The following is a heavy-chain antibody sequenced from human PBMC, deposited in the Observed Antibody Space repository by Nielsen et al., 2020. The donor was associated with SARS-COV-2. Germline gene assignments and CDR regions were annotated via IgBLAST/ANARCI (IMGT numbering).Heavy chain of an antibody. V-gene: IGHV4-34*01. Sequence: SETLSLTCAVYGGSFSIYCWSWIRQPPGKGLECIGEITHRGNTNFNPSLKSRVTMSVDTSKRQFSLKLSSVTAAETAVYYCARAPDYDVLTGYYSDAFDLWGQGTVVTVFS. D-gene: IGHD3-9*01. CDR2: ITHRGNT. CDR1: GGSFSIYC. J-gene: IGHJ3*01. CDR3: ARAPDYDVLTGYYSDAFDL.